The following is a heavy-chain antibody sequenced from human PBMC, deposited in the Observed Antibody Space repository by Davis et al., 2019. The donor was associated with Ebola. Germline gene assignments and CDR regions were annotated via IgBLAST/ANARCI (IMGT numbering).Heavy chain of an antibody. Sequence: GGSLRLSCKDSGNSFSSHWIGWVRQMPGKGLEWMGIIYTGDSDTRYSPSFRGQVTISADKSIKTAFLQWRSLKASDTALYYCASLRRTITGMDDAFDIWGQGTMVTVSS. CDR3: ASLRRTITGMDDAFDI. CDR2: IYTGDSDT. J-gene: IGHJ3*02. V-gene: IGHV5-51*01. D-gene: IGHD2-8*02. CDR1: GNSFSSHW.